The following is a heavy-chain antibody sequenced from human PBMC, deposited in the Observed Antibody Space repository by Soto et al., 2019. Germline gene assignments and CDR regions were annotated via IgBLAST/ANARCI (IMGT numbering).Heavy chain of an antibody. V-gene: IGHV3-21*01. D-gene: IGHD3-3*01. Sequence: EVQLVESGGGLVKPGGSLRLSCAASGFTFSSYSMNWVRQAPGKGLEWVSSISSSSSYIYYADSVKGRFTISRDNAKNSLYLQMNSLRAKDTAVYYCARDLIWSPDPWGQGTLVTVSS. CDR3: ARDLIWSPDP. J-gene: IGHJ5*02. CDR2: ISSSSSYI. CDR1: GFTFSSYS.